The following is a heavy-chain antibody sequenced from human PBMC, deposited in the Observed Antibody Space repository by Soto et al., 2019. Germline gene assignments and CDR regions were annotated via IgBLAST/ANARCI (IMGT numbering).Heavy chain of an antibody. D-gene: IGHD3-10*01. Sequence: SETLNLSYKVSGFSINSYWWSWIRHHAGKGLEWIGRVYSSGTTDYNPSLNSRATLSVETSKNQFSLKLSSVTAADTAVYYCARDIGSYAYGEGYWGQGSQVTVSS. J-gene: IGHJ4*02. V-gene: IGHV4-4*07. CDR3: ARDIGSYAYGEGY. CDR1: GFSINSYW. CDR2: VYSSGTT.